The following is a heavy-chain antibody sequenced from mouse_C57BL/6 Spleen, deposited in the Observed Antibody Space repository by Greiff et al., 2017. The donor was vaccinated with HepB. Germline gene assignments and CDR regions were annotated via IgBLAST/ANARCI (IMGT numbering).Heavy chain of an antibody. D-gene: IGHD2-3*01. CDR1: GYTFTSYW. CDR2: IDPSDSYT. J-gene: IGHJ3*01. Sequence: QVQLQQPGAELVKPGASVKLSCKASGYTFTSYWMQWVKQRPGQGLEWIGEIDPSDSYTNYNQKFKGKATLTVDTSSSTAYMQLSSLTSEDSAVYYCARSDDGHAYWGQGTLVTVSA. CDR3: ARSDDGHAY. V-gene: IGHV1-50*01.